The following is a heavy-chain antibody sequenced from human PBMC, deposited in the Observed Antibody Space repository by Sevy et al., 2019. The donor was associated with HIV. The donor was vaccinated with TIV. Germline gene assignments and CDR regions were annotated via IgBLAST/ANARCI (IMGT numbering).Heavy chain of an antibody. CDR1: GFTFSVYY. J-gene: IGHJ3*02. CDR3: ARDRRKTYYYGSGSFDDAFDI. V-gene: IGHV3-11*01. Sequence: GETLKISCAASGFTFSVYYMSWIRQAPGKGLEWVSYISSSGSTIYYADSVKGRFTISRDNAKNSLYLQMNSLRAEDTAVYYCARDRRKTYYYGSGSFDDAFDIWGQGTMVTVSS. D-gene: IGHD3-10*01. CDR2: ISSSGSTI.